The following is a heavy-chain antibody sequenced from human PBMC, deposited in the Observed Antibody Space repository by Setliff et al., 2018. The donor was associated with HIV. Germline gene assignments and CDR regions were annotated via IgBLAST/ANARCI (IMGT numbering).Heavy chain of an antibody. CDR1: GDSITTYY. Sequence: PSETLSLTCTVSGDSITTYYWSWIRQPAGKGLEWIGRIYGTGSTTYNPSLESQVTMSVGRSNNQFSLELTSVTAADTAVYYCARDLFTSGSDRSRQAGCYYYYYMDVWGKGTTVTVSS. V-gene: IGHV4-4*07. CDR3: ARDLFTSGSDRSRQAGCYYYYYMDV. J-gene: IGHJ6*03. D-gene: IGHD3-10*01. CDR2: IYGTGST.